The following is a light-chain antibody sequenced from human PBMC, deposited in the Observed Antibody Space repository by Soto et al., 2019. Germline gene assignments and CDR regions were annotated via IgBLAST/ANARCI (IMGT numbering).Light chain of an antibody. Sequence: QSVLTQPPSASGTPGQRVTISCSGSSSNIGGNTVNWYQHLPGTAPKLLIYGNSNRPSGVPDRFSGSKSGTSASLAITGLQAEDEADYYCQSYDSSLSGPVVFGGGTKLTVL. CDR3: QSYDSSLSGPVV. J-gene: IGLJ2*01. V-gene: IGLV1-40*01. CDR1: SSNIGGNT. CDR2: GNS.